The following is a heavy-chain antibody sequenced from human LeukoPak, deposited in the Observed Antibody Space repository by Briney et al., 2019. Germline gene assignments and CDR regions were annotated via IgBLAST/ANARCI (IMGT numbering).Heavy chain of an antibody. D-gene: IGHD3-10*01. CDR2: IYYSGST. J-gene: IGHJ6*02. CDR1: GGSISSGGDY. CDR3: ARFPGSGLGRPSSYGMDV. V-gene: IGHV4-31*03. Sequence: PSQTLSLTCTVSGGSISSGGDYWSWIRQHPGKGLEWIGYIYYSGSTYYNPSLKSRVTIPVDTSKNQFSLKLSSVTAADTAVYYCARFPGSGLGRPSSYGMDVWGQGTTVTVSS.